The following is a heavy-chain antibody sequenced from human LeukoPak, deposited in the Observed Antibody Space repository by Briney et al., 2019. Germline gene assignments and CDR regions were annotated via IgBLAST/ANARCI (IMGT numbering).Heavy chain of an antibody. CDR3: ARHDIVGTDAFDI. J-gene: IGHJ3*02. CDR1: GFTFSSYA. CDR2: ISYDGSNK. V-gene: IGHV3-30-3*01. D-gene: IGHD2-15*01. Sequence: GGSLRPSCAASGFTFSSYAMHWVRQAPGKGLEWVAVISYDGSNKYYADSVKGRFTISRDNSKNTLYLQMNSLRAEDTAVYYCARHDIVGTDAFDIWGQGTMVTVSS.